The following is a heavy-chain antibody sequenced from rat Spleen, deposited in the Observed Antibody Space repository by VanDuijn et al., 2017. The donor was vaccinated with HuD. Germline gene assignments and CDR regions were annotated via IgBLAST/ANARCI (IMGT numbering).Heavy chain of an antibody. J-gene: IGHJ2*01. D-gene: IGHD1-9*01. CDR1: GFTFSDYY. Sequence: EVQLVESDGGLVQPGRSLKLSCAASGFTFSDYYMAWVRQAPTKGLEWVATISFDGSNTYYRDSVKGRFTISRDNAKSTLYLQMDSLRSEDTATYYCATRYYGYNSGYFDYWGQGVMVTVSS. V-gene: IGHV5-29*01. CDR3: ATRYYGYNSGYFDY. CDR2: ISFDGSNT.